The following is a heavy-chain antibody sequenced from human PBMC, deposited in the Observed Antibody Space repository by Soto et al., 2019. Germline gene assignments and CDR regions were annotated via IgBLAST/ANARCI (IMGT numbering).Heavy chain of an antibody. CDR1: GFTYRSYD. D-gene: IGHD3-10*01. CDR3: TRATFGVGMDL. CDR2: LGGAGAR. J-gene: IGHJ6*02. Sequence: GGSLRLSCAAFGFTYRSYDMHWVRHVPGKGPEWVSSLGGAGAREYAGSVRGRFTISRDNAKNSLYLQMDSLRVGDTAVYYCTRATFGVGMDLWGQGTPVTVS. V-gene: IGHV3-13*01.